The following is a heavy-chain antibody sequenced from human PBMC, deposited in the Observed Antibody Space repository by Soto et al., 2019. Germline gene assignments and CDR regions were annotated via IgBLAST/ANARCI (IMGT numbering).Heavy chain of an antibody. J-gene: IGHJ3*02. CDR2: INPTSSTT. D-gene: IGHD6-13*01. V-gene: IGHV1-46*03. CDR3: ARDRYSSSWYVRAFDM. CDR1: EYTFTTYS. Sequence: ASVKVSCKASEYTFTTYSLHWVRQAPGQGLEWMGIINPTSSTTSDAQKFQGRATMTRDMSTSTVYMELSSLRSEDTAVYYCARDRYSSSWYVRAFDMWGQGTMVNVAS.